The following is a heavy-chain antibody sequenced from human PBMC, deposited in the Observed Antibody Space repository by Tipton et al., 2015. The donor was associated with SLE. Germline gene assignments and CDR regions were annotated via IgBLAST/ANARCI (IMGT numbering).Heavy chain of an antibody. V-gene: IGHV3-21*01. D-gene: IGHD6-19*01. CDR1: GFTFSSYS. CDR2: ISSISSYI. CDR3: ARVKYSSGSYYFDY. Sequence: SLRLSCAASGFTFSSYSMNWVRQAPGKGLEWVSSISSISSYIYYADSVKGRFTISRDNAKNSLYLQMNSLRAEDAAVYYCARVKYSSGSYYFDYWGQGTLVTVSS. J-gene: IGHJ4*02.